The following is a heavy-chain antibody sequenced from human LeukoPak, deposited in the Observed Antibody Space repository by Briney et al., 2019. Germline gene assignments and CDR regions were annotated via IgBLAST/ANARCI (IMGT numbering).Heavy chain of an antibody. Sequence: SETLSLTCAVYGGSLSGYYWSWIRQPPGKGLEWIGEINHSGSTNYNPSLKSRVTISVDTSKNQFSLKLSSVTAADTAVYYCARSSSGWYSDYWGQGTLVTVSS. CDR3: ARSSSGWYSDY. D-gene: IGHD6-19*01. CDR1: GGSLSGYY. J-gene: IGHJ4*02. CDR2: INHSGST. V-gene: IGHV4-34*01.